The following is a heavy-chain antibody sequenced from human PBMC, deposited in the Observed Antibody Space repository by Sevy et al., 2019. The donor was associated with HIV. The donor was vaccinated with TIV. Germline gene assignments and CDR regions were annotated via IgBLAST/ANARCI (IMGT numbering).Heavy chain of an antibody. CDR3: GRGDSLVVPPATVDY. V-gene: IGHV1-2*02. J-gene: IGHJ4*02. CDR1: GYTFTDYY. CDR2: INPHIGGT. Sequence: ASVKVSCEASGYTFTDYYIHWVRQAPGQGLEWMGWINPHIGGTNFAQKFQGRVTMTSDTSINTAYLDLSRLRSDDTAIYYCGRGDSLVVPPATVDYWGQGTLVTVSS. D-gene: IGHD2-2*01.